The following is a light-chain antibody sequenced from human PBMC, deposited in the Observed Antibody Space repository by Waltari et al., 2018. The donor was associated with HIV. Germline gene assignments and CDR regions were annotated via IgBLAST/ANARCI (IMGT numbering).Light chain of an antibody. V-gene: IGLV2-14*01. CDR1: SSDFGCYNY. CDR3: TSYTANDTLV. Sequence: QSALTQPASVSGSPGQSITISCTGTSSDFGCYNYVSWYQQFPGKVPKVIIYEFTSRPSGVSNRFSGSKSGSTASLTISVLQAEDEGDYYCTSYTANDTLVFGGGTKVTVL. CDR2: EFT. J-gene: IGLJ2*01.